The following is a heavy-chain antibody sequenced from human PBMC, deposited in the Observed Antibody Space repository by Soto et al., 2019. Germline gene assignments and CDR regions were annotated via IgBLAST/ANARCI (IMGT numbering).Heavy chain of an antibody. J-gene: IGHJ6*02. CDR1: GYTFTTYW. D-gene: IGHD5-18*01. V-gene: IGHV5-51*01. CDR2: FYPGDSET. Sequence: GESLKISCKASGYTFTTYWIGWVRQLPGKGLEWMGIFYPGDSETRYSPSFQGRVTISADKSINTAYLQWSSLKASDTAMYYCARGVYSYGSFGMDVWGQGTTVTVSS. CDR3: ARGVYSYGSFGMDV.